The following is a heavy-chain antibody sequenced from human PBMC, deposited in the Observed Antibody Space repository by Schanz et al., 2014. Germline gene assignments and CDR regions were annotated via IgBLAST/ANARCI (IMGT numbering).Heavy chain of an antibody. D-gene: IGHD3-10*01. J-gene: IGHJ4*02. CDR3: ARANYRRKINFDY. V-gene: IGHV3-NL1*01. CDR1: GFIFSNYG. Sequence: QVQLVESGGGVVQPGGSLRLSCAASGFIFSNYGMHWVRQAPGKGLEWVSTIYASGATYYADSVKRRFTISRDISKNTLHLQVTSLRAEDTAVYYCARANYRRKINFDYWGRGTLVTVSS. CDR2: IYASGAT.